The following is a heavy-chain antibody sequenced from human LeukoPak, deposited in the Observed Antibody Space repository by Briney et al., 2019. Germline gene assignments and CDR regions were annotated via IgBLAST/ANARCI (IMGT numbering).Heavy chain of an antibody. V-gene: IGHV5-51*01. D-gene: IGHD3-22*01. J-gene: IGHJ3*01. Sequence: GASVKVSCKASGYTFSGYYMHWVRQAPGQGLEWMGIIYPDDSDTRYSPSFQGQVTISADKSVRTAYLQWSSLKASDTAMYYCARPNITSYYDSRGYDAFDVWGQGTMVTVSS. CDR3: ARPNITSYYDSRGYDAFDV. CDR1: GYTFSGYY. CDR2: IYPDDSDT.